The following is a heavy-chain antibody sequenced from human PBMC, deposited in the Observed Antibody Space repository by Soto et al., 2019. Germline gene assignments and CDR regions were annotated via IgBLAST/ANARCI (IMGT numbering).Heavy chain of an antibody. V-gene: IGHV3-48*02. J-gene: IGHJ5*02. CDR1: GFSLSDHG. D-gene: IGHD3-16*01. CDR2: VNRGASSL. Sequence: GGSLRLSCAASGFSLSDHGVNWVRQAPGKGLEWISSVNRGASSLYYAESGKGRFTMSRDDAKNSVYLQMNSLRDEDTAVYYCARQINWRDGGAWGQGTLVTVSS. CDR3: ARQINWRDGGA.